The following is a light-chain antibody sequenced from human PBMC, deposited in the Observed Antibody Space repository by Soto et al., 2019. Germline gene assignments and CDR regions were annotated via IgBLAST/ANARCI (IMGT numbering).Light chain of an antibody. CDR1: QSVSSN. CDR2: GAS. Sequence: EIGFRECPSTRSVWPGEGGTRAGRARQSVSSNLAWYQQKPGQAPRLLIYGASTRATGIPARFSGSGSGTEFTITLSRLQSEDFAVYYCQQYNNWPPTFGQGTKVDIK. CDR3: QQYNNWPPT. J-gene: IGKJ1*01. V-gene: IGKV3-15*01.